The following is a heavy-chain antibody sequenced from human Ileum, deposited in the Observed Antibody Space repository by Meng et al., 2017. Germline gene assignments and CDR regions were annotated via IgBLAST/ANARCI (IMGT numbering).Heavy chain of an antibody. CDR2: IYLAGSP. CDR1: GGSISSSFY. V-gene: IGHV4-4*02. Sequence: QVQLQESGPGLVLPSGPLSLTCTVSGGSISSSFYWSWVRQSPGKGLEWIGQIYLAGSPNYNPSLESRVTISVDKSKNQFSLRLTSVTAADTAIFYCVRHGGKYFDSWGQGTLVTVSS. J-gene: IGHJ4*02. D-gene: IGHD2-15*01. CDR3: VRHGGKYFDS.